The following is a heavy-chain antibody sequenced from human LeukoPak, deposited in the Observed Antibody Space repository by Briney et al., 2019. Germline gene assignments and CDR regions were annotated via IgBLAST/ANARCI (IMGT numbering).Heavy chain of an antibody. J-gene: IGHJ4*02. D-gene: IGHD6-25*01. CDR1: GFTFSSYA. CDR2: ISGSGGST. Sequence: GGSLRLSCAASGFTFSSYAVSWVRQAPGKGLEWVSAISGSGGSTYYADSVKGRFTISRDNSKNTLYLQMNSLRAEDTAVYYCAKSSAAARAYYFDYWGQGTLVAVSS. V-gene: IGHV3-23*01. CDR3: AKSSAAARAYYFDY.